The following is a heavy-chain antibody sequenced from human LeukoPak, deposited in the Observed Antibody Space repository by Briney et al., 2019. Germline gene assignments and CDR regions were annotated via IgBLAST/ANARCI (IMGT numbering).Heavy chain of an antibody. Sequence: ASVKVSCKASGYTFTSYGISWVRQAPGQGLEWMGWISAYNGNTNYAQKLQGRVTMTTDTSTSTAYMELWSLRSDDTAVYHCASFSPTTVTFDYWGQGTLVTVSS. J-gene: IGHJ4*02. CDR2: ISAYNGNT. V-gene: IGHV1-18*01. D-gene: IGHD1-1*01. CDR1: GYTFTSYG. CDR3: ASFSPTTVTFDY.